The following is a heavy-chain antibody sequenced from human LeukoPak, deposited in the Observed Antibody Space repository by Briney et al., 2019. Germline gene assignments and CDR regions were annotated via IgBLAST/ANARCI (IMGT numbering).Heavy chain of an antibody. CDR2: ISYDGSNK. Sequence: GRSLRLSCAASGFTFSSYAVHWVRQAPGKGLEWVAVISYDGSNKYYADSVKGRFTISRDNSKNSLYLQVNSLRAEDTALYYCAKDLHLGDSSGPDYWGQGTLVTVSS. CDR3: AKDLHLGDSSGPDY. V-gene: IGHV3-30*04. D-gene: IGHD3-22*01. J-gene: IGHJ4*02. CDR1: GFTFSSYA.